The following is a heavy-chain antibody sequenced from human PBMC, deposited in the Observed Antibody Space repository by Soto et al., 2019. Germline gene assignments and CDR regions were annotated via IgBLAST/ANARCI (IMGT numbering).Heavy chain of an antibody. D-gene: IGHD5-18*01. V-gene: IGHV1-24*01. CDR1: GYTLTELS. J-gene: IGHJ4*02. CDR3: ATVRIQLWFFDY. Sequence: ASVKVSCKVSGYTLTELSMHWVRQAPGKGLEWIGGFDPEDGETIYAQKFQGRVTMTEDTSTDTAYMELSSLRSEYTAVYYCATVRIQLWFFDYWGQGTLVTVSS. CDR2: FDPEDGET.